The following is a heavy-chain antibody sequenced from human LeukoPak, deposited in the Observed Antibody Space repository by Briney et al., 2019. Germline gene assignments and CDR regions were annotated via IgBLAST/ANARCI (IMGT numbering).Heavy chain of an antibody. J-gene: IGHJ4*02. Sequence: ASVKVSCKAFGYTFTSYGISWVRQAPGQGLEWMGWISAYNGNTNYAQKLQGRVTMTTDTSTSTAYMELRSLRSDDTAVYYCARDSPHRKDIVATRIDYWGQGTLVTVSS. D-gene: IGHD5-12*01. CDR3: ARDSPHRKDIVATRIDY. CDR1: GYTFTSYG. V-gene: IGHV1-18*01. CDR2: ISAYNGNT.